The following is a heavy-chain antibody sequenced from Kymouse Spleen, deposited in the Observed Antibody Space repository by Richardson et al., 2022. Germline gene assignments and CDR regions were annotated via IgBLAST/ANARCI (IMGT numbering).Heavy chain of an antibody. Sequence: QVQLQQWGAGLLKPSETLSLTCAVYGGSFSGYYWSWIRQPPGKGLEWIGEINHSGSTNYNPSLKSRVTISVDTSKNQFSLKLSSVTAADTAVYYCARGPDIVVVPAAIFFDYWGQGTLVTVSS. CDR3: ARGPDIVVVPAAIFFDY. J-gene: IGHJ4*02. D-gene: IGHD2-2*02. CDR2: INHSGST. V-gene: IGHV4-34*01. CDR1: GGSFSGYY.